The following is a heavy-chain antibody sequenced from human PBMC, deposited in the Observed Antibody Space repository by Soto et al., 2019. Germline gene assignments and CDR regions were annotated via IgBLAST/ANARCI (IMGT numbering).Heavy chain of an antibody. J-gene: IGHJ5*02. CDR3: ARGSPLFYYYGSGSYYNVSWFDP. V-gene: IGHV4-34*01. CDR1: GGSFSGYY. CDR2: INHSGST. Sequence: SETLSLTCAVYGGSFSGYYWSWSRQPPGKGLEWIGEINHSGSTNYNPSLKSRVTISVDTSKNQFSLKLSSVTAADTAVYYCARGSPLFYYYGSGSYYNVSWFDPWGQGTLVTVSS. D-gene: IGHD3-10*01.